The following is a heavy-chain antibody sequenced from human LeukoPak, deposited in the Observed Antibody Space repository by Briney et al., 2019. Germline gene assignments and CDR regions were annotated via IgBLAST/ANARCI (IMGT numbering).Heavy chain of an antibody. J-gene: IGHJ4*02. CDR1: GFTFSSYA. CDR2: ISGSGSST. Sequence: PGRSLRLSCAASGFTFSSYAMHWVRQAPGKGLEWVSGISGSGSSTYYADSVKGRFTISRDNSKNTLYLQMNSLRAEDTAVYCCAKGRGNTAMVNFDYWGQGTLVTVSS. V-gene: IGHV3-23*01. D-gene: IGHD5-18*01. CDR3: AKGRGNTAMVNFDY.